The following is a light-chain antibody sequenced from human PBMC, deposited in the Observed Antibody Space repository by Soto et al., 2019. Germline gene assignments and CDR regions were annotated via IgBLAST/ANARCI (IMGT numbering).Light chain of an antibody. CDR1: QDVSDY. CDR2: DAS. J-gene: IGKJ5*01. V-gene: IGKV3-11*01. Sequence: EIVLTQSPATLSLSPGERATLSCRASQDVSDYLAWYHQKPGQAPGLLIYDASKRATGIPARFSGSGSGTDFTLTISSLEPEDFAVYYCQQRSSGITLGQGTRLEIK. CDR3: QQRSSGIT.